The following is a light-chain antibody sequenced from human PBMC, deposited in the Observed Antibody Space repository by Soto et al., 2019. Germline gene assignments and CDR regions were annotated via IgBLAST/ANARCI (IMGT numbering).Light chain of an antibody. J-gene: IGKJ4*01. Sequence: EIVMTQSPATLSVSPGDRVTLSCRASQNIDNNLAWYQQRPDQPPRLLIYGASTRANGIPARFSGSGSGTEFTLTISSLQSEDFAVYCCQQYNNWPPLTFGGGTKVEIK. V-gene: IGKV3D-15*01. CDR1: QNIDNN. CDR3: QQYNNWPPLT. CDR2: GAS.